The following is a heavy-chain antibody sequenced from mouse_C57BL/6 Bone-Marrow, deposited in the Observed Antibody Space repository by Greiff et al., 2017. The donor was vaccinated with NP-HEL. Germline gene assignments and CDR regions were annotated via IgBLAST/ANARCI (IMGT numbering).Heavy chain of an antibody. CDR2: IYPRSGNT. V-gene: IGHV1-81*01. Sequence: QVHVKQSGAELARPGASVKLSCKASGYTFTSYGISWVKQRTGQGLEWIGEIYPRSGNTYYNEKFKGKATLTADKSSSTAYMELRSLTSEDSAVYFCARSIYYYGSKNYWGQGTTLTVSS. D-gene: IGHD1-1*01. J-gene: IGHJ2*01. CDR3: ARSIYYYGSKNY. CDR1: GYTFTSYG.